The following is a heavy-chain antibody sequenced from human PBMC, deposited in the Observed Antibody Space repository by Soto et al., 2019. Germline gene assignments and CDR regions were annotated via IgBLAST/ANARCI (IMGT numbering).Heavy chain of an antibody. CDR1: GFIFSSFG. CDR3: ARVWGDYYGSGSYYKKRYYFDY. D-gene: IGHD3-10*01. V-gene: IGHV3-30*03. J-gene: IGHJ4*02. Sequence: QVQLVESGGGVVQPGRSLRLSCAASGFIFSSFGMHWVRQAPGKGLEWVAVMSYDGSNKYYADSVKGRFTISRDNSKNTLYLQMNSLRAEDTAVYYCARVWGDYYGSGSYYKKRYYFDYWGQGTLVTVSS. CDR2: MSYDGSNK.